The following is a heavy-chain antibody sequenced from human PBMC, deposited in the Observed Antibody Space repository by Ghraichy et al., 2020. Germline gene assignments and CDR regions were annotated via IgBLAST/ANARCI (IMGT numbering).Heavy chain of an antibody. J-gene: IGHJ4*02. CDR2: INHSGST. CDR3: ARGVYAADY. V-gene: IGHV4-34*01. Sequence: SQTLSLTCAVYGGSFSDYYWSWIRQPPGKGLEWIGEINHSGSTNYSPSLKSRVTISVDASKNQFSLKLSSVTAADTAVYYCARGVYAADYWGQGTLVTVSS. CDR1: GGSFSDYY. D-gene: IGHD5/OR15-5a*01.